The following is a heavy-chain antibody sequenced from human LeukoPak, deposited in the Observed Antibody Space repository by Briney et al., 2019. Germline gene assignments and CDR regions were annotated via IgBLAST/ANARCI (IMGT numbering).Heavy chain of an antibody. J-gene: IGHJ6*03. CDR3: ARDVIVVVPAAIQPYYYYYYMDV. CDR1: GGSISSGSYY. D-gene: IGHD2-2*01. CDR2: IYSSGST. Sequence: SETLSLTCTVSGGSISSGSYYWSWLRQPGGKGLEWIVRIYSSGSTNDNPSLKSRVTISVDTSKNQFSLKLSSVAAADTAVYYCARDVIVVVPAAIQPYYYYYYMDVWGKGTTVTVSS. V-gene: IGHV4-61*02.